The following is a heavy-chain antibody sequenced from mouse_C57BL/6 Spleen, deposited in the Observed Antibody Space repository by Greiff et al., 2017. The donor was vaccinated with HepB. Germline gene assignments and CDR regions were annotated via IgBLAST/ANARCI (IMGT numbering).Heavy chain of an antibody. D-gene: IGHD1-1*01. Sequence: EVQLKESGPELVKPGASVKISCKASGYTFTDYYMNWVKQSHGKSLEWIGDINPNNGGTSYNQKFKGKATLTVDKSSSTAYMELRSLTSEDTAVYYCARSDYYGSSPEYFDVWGTGTTVTVSS. CDR1: GYTFTDYY. CDR3: ARSDYYGSSPEYFDV. CDR2: INPNNGGT. V-gene: IGHV1-26*01. J-gene: IGHJ1*03.